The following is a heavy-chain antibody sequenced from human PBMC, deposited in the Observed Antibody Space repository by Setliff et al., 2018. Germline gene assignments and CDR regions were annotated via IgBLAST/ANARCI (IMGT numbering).Heavy chain of an antibody. CDR2: ISPSGST. V-gene: IGHV4-61*09. Sequence: SETLSLTCSVSGASITSGGFYWTWIRQPAGKGLEWIGHISPSGSTTYNPSVXXXXPXXXXXXXXXXXXXXXXXXXXXXALYYCARSPSSGAYWNPRPFYSDYWARGTLVTVSS. CDR3: ARSPSSGAYWNPRPFYSDY. D-gene: IGHD3-22*01. J-gene: IGHJ4*02. CDR1: GASITSGGFY.